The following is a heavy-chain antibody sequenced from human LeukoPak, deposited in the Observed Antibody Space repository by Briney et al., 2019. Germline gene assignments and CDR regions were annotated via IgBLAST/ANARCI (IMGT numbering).Heavy chain of an antibody. J-gene: IGHJ6*03. V-gene: IGHV3-30-3*01. CDR1: GFTFSSYA. CDR3: AKDLPRGRMTGCMDV. D-gene: IGHD3-9*01. CDR2: ISYDGSNK. Sequence: GGSLRLSCAASGFTFSSYAMHWVRQAPGKGLEWVAVISYDGSNKYYADSVKGRFTISRDNAKNSLYLQMNSLRAEDMALYYCAKDLPRGRMTGCMDVWGKGTTVTVSS.